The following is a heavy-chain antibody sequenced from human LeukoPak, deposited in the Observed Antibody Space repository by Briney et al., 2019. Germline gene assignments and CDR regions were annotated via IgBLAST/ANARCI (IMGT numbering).Heavy chain of an antibody. Sequence: GGSLRLSCSASGFTFSTYAMHWVRQAPGKGLEWVAVISYDGSNKYYADSVKGRFTISRDNSKNTLYLQMNSLRAEDTAVYYCANLEAVAGSGHFDYWGQGTLVTVSS. V-gene: IGHV3-30*04. J-gene: IGHJ4*02. CDR1: GFTFSTYA. CDR2: ISYDGSNK. D-gene: IGHD6-19*01. CDR3: ANLEAVAGSGHFDY.